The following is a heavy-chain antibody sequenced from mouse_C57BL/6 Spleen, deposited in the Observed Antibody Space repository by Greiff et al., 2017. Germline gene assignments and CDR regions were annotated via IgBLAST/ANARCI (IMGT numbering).Heavy chain of an antibody. Sequence: VKLMESGAELVKPGASVKISCKASGYAFSSYWMNWVKQRPGKGLEWIGQIYPGDGDTNYNGKFKGKATLTADKSSSTAYMQLSSLTSEDSAVYFCARVEMSSRDFDYWGQGTTLTVSS. CDR3: ARVEMSSRDFDY. J-gene: IGHJ2*01. V-gene: IGHV1-80*01. CDR2: IYPGDGDT. CDR1: GYAFSSYW.